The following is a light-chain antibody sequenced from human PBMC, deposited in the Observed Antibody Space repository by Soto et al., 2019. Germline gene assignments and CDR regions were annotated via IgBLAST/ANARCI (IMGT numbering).Light chain of an antibody. CDR1: SSNIKNNY. CDR3: GTWDSSLSSYV. J-gene: IGLJ1*01. V-gene: IGLV1-51*01. Sequence: QSVLTQPPSVSAAPGQKVTISCSGSSSNIKNNYVSWYQQLPGTAPKVLIYDNNKRPSGIPDRFSGSKCDTSATLGITGLQTGDEADYYCGTWDSSLSSYVFGTGTKVTVL. CDR2: DNN.